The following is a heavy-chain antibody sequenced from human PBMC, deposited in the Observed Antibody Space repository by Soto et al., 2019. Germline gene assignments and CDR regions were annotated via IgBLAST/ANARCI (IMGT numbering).Heavy chain of an antibody. Sequence: IQLLESGGRLVQPGGSLRLSCSASGFLFRNYAMDWVRQAPGKGLEWVSGISESGSVTYSADSVKARFTISRDNFQKMLYLQMDNLRVEDMAVYFCAKRATDDVYYFDHWGRGTVVTVSS. CDR1: GFLFRNYA. J-gene: IGHJ4*02. D-gene: IGHD1-20*01. CDR3: AKRATDDVYYFDH. V-gene: IGHV3-23*01. CDR2: ISESGSVT.